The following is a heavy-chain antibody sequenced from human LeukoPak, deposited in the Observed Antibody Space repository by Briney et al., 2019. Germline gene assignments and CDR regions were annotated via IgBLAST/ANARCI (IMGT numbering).Heavy chain of an antibody. CDR3: ARPKSVGWRPLFDY. D-gene: IGHD6-19*01. CDR2: INHSGST. CDR1: GGSFSGYY. Sequence: SETLSLTCAVYGGSFSGYYWSWIRQPPGKGLEWIGEINHSGSTNYNPSLKSRVTISVDTSKNQFSLKLSSVTAADTAVYYCARPKSVGWRPLFDYWGQGTLVTVSS. V-gene: IGHV4-34*01. J-gene: IGHJ4*02.